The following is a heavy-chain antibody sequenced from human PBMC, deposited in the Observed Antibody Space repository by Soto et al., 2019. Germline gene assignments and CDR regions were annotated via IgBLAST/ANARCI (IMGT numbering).Heavy chain of an antibody. Sequence: GGSLRLSCVAAGFTFSSAAMKWVRQAPGKGLEWVSIISDTGTRTHYADSVKGRFTISRDNSKNTLYLDMNSLRAEDRAVYSCAKSLDIHNKNWSAPGGQGTLVPVSS. V-gene: IGHV3-23*01. J-gene: IGHJ5*02. CDR2: ISDTGTRT. D-gene: IGHD1-1*01. CDR3: AKSLDIHNKNWSAP. CDR1: GFTFSSAA.